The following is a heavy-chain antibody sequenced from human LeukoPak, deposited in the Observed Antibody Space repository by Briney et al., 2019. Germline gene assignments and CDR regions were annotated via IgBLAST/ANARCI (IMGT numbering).Heavy chain of an antibody. V-gene: IGHV1-8*01. D-gene: IGHD2-15*01. CDR1: GYTFNNFD. Sequence: ASVKVSCKASGYTFNNFDINWVRQATGQGLEWMGWMHPISGNTGYAQKFQGRVTMTRNTSISTAYMELSSLRSEDTAVYYCARVSFDSSGNKINFDYWDHGTLVTVSS. J-gene: IGHJ4*01. CDR3: ARVSFDSSGNKINFDY. CDR2: MHPISGNT.